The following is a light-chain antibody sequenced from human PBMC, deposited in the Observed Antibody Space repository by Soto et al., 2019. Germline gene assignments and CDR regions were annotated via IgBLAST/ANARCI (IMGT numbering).Light chain of an antibody. CDR1: SSDIGGGYD. Sequence: QSVLTQPPSVSGAPGQRVTISCTGSSSDIGGGYDVHWYQHLPGSVPKLLIYGDTNRPSGVPDRFSGSKSGTSASLAITGLQAEDEADYYCQSYDSSLSGHVVFGGGTHLTVL. J-gene: IGLJ2*01. CDR3: QSYDSSLSGHVV. V-gene: IGLV1-40*01. CDR2: GDT.